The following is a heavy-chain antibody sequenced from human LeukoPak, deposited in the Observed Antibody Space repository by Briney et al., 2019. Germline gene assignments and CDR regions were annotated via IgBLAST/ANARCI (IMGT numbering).Heavy chain of an antibody. Sequence: GGSPRLSCAASGFTFSSYAMSWVRQAPGKGLEWVSAISGSGGSTYYADSVKGRFTISRDNSKNTLYLQMNSLRAEDTAVYYCASPTGSNYDFWSGYYYYWGQGTLVTVSS. CDR3: ASPTGSNYDFWSGYYYY. J-gene: IGHJ4*02. CDR1: GFTFSSYA. V-gene: IGHV3-23*01. D-gene: IGHD3-3*01. CDR2: ISGSGGST.